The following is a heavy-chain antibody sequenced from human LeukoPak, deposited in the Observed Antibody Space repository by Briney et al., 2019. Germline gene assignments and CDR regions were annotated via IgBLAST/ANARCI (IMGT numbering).Heavy chain of an antibody. Sequence: SVKVSCKASGGTFSSYTISWVRQAPGQGLEWMGMIIPILGIANYAQKFQGRVTITADKSTSTAYMELSSLRSEDTAVYYCARAERITIFGVVIRTDAFDICGQGTIVTVSS. V-gene: IGHV1-69*02. J-gene: IGHJ3*02. CDR2: IIPILGIA. CDR1: GGTFSSYT. CDR3: ARAERITIFGVVIRTDAFDI. D-gene: IGHD3-3*01.